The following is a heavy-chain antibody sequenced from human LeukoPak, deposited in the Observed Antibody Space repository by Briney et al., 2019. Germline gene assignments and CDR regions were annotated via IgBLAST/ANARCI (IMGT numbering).Heavy chain of an antibody. CDR2: IKSKTDGGTI. J-gene: IGHJ4*02. CDR3: TTGWYYNFWSGYYRDDY. V-gene: IGHV3-15*01. D-gene: IGHD3-3*01. Sequence: GGSLRLSCAASGFTFSNAWMSWVRKAPGKGLEWVGRIKSKTDGGTIDYAAPVKGRFTISRDDSKNTLYLQMNSLKTEDTAVYYCTTGWYYNFWSGYYRDDYWGQGTLVTVSS. CDR1: GFTFSNAW.